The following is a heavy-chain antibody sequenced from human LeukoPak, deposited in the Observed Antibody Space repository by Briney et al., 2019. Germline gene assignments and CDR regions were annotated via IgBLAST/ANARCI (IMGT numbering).Heavy chain of an antibody. J-gene: IGHJ4*02. D-gene: IGHD3-10*01. CDR3: AREMGSVYFDY. CDR2: VSYDGSNK. V-gene: IGHV3-33*01. Sequence: GSLRLSCAASGFSFGSYGIHWVRQTPGKGLEWVAVVSYDGSNKDYSDSVKGRFTISRDNSKNTVNLQMNSLRVEDTAVYYCAREMGSVYFDYWGQGTLVTVSS. CDR1: GFSFGSYG.